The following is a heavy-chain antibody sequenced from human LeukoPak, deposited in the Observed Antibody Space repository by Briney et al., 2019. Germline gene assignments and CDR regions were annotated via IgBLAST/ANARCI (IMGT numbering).Heavy chain of an antibody. Sequence: ASEKVSCKASGYTFTGYYMHWVRQAPGQGLEWMGWINPSSGGTNYAQTFQGRVTMTRDTSISTAYMDLSSLRSDDTAVYYCARVLRASVIGDAFDIWGQGTMVTVS. D-gene: IGHD2/OR15-2a*01. V-gene: IGHV1-2*02. CDR1: GYTFTGYY. CDR3: ARVLRASVIGDAFDI. J-gene: IGHJ3*02. CDR2: INPSSGGT.